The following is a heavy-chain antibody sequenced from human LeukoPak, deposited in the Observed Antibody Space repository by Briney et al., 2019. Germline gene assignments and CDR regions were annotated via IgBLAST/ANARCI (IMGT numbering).Heavy chain of an antibody. D-gene: IGHD3-22*01. Sequence: GGSLRLSCAASGFTFSSYGMHWVRQAPGKGLEWVAVISYDGSNKYYADSVKGRFTISRDNSKNTLYLQMNSLRAEDTAVSYCAKGQVEYYYDSSGSLDYWGQGTLVTVSS. CDR2: ISYDGSNK. CDR3: AKGQVEYYYDSSGSLDY. V-gene: IGHV3-30*18. CDR1: GFTFSSYG. J-gene: IGHJ4*02.